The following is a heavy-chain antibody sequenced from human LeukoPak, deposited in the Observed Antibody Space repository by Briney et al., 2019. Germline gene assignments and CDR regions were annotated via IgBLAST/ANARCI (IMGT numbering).Heavy chain of an antibody. D-gene: IGHD3-9*01. V-gene: IGHV3-21*01. CDR2: ISSSSSYI. CDR3: ARVQYYDILIGGYFDY. CDR1: GFTFSSYS. Sequence: GGSLRLSCAASGFTFSSYSMNWVRQAPGKGLEWVSSISSSSSYIYYADSVKGRFTISRDNAKNSLYLQMNSLRAEDTAVYYCARVQYYDILIGGYFDYWGQGPLVTVSS. J-gene: IGHJ4*02.